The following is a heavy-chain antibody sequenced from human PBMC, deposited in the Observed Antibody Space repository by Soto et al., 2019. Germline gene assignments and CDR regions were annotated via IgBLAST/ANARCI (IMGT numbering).Heavy chain of an antibody. CDR2: LSYDGSKT. CDR1: GFTFSRYA. J-gene: IGHJ4*02. V-gene: IGHV3-30*18. D-gene: IGHD3-22*01. Sequence: GGSLRLSCTASGFTFSRYAMHWVRQAPGKGLEWLAVLSYDGSKTHYADSVKGRFSISRDNSKNTVYLQMNSLRAEDTAVYYCSKGMIRDGNNNPDEGIDYWGRGTLVTVSS. CDR3: SKGMIRDGNNNPDEGIDY.